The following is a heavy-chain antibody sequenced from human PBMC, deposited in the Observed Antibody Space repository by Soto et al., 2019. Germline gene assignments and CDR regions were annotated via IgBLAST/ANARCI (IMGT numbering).Heavy chain of an antibody. V-gene: IGHV3-11*01. J-gene: IGHJ5*02. CDR2: ISSSGSTI. CDR3: ARDPPGYCSGGSCSRNWFDP. CDR1: GFTFSDYY. Sequence: QVQLVESGGRLVKPGGSLRLSCAASGFTFSDYYMSWIRQAPGKGLEWVSYISSSGSTIYYADSVKGRFTISRDNAKNSLYLQMNSLRAEDTAVYYCARDPPGYCSGGSCSRNWFDPWGQGTLVTVSS. D-gene: IGHD2-15*01.